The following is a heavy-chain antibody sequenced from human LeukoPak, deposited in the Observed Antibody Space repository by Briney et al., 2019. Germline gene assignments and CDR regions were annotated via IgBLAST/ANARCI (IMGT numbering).Heavy chain of an antibody. V-gene: IGHV1-8*01. CDR1: GYTFTSYD. D-gene: IGHD3-10*01. CDR3: ARGGVLWIAFDI. Sequence: ASVKVSCKASGYTFTSYDINWVRQATGQGLEWMGWMNPNRGNTGYAQKFQGRVTMTRNTSISTAYMELSSLRSEDTAVYYCARGGVLWIAFDIWGQGTMVTVSS. CDR2: MNPNRGNT. J-gene: IGHJ3*02.